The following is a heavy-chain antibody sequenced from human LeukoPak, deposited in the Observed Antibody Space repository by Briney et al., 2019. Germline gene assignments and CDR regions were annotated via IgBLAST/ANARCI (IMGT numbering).Heavy chain of an antibody. Sequence: GESLKISCKGSGYSFTSYWIGWVCQMPGKGLEWMGIIYPGDSDTRYSPSFQGQVTISADKSISTAYLQWSSLKASDTAMYYCARHVAIEKLRNWFDPWGQGTLVTVSS. J-gene: IGHJ5*02. D-gene: IGHD1-7*01. V-gene: IGHV5-51*01. CDR3: ARHVAIEKLRNWFDP. CDR1: GYSFTSYW. CDR2: IYPGDSDT.